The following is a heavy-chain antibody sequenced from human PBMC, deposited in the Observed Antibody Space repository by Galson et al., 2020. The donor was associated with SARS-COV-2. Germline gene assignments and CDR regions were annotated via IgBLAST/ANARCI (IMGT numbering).Heavy chain of an antibody. Sequence: ETGGSLRLSCAASGFTFSDFWLNWVRQAPGKRLEWVANINLDGSQRYYVDSVKGRFTISRDNAKNSLYLQINSLRAEDTAVYYCARDDDYNTSDYWGQGTLVTVSS. D-gene: IGHD4-4*01. V-gene: IGHV3-7*01. J-gene: IGHJ4*02. CDR3: ARDDDYNTSDY. CDR2: INLDGSQR. CDR1: GFTFSDFW.